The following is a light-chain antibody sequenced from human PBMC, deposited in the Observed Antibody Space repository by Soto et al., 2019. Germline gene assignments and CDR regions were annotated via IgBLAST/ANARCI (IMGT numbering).Light chain of an antibody. J-gene: IGKJ1*01. CDR2: AAS. Sequence: DLQVTQSPSSLSASLGDRVTIXXRASQFIDDFLNWFQQRPGKAPKVXIYAASSLQSGVPSRFSGSASGTDFTLTITNLQPEDFATYYCQHSYVTPWTFGQGTKVDIK. CDR1: QFIDDF. V-gene: IGKV1-39*01. CDR3: QHSYVTPWT.